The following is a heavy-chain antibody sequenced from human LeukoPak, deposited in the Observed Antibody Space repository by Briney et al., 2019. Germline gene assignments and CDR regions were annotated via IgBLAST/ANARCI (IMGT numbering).Heavy chain of an antibody. CDR1: GFTVSGSA. V-gene: IGHV3-73*01. Sequence: GGSLKLSCAASGFTVSGSAMHWVRQASGKGLEWLGRVRSKGYNYATAYGASVRDRFIISRDDSKSTAYLQMSSLKSEDTAVYYCATLGETSGWYPDHWGQGTLVTVSS. CDR2: VRSKGYNYAT. CDR3: ATLGETSGWYPDH. J-gene: IGHJ4*02. D-gene: IGHD6-19*01.